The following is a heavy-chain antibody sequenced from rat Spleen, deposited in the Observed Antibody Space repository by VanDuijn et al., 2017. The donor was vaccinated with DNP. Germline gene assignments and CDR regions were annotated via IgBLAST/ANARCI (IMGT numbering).Heavy chain of an antibody. Sequence: EVQLQESGPGLVKPSQSLSLTCSVTGYSITSNFRWSWIRKFPGNTLEWMGYINSAGSTDYNPSLKSRISITRDTSKNQFFLQVNSVITEYTATYYCAVQLGVFDYWGQGVMVTVSS. CDR3: AVQLGVFDY. J-gene: IGHJ2*01. CDR1: GYSITSNFR. V-gene: IGHV3-3*01. D-gene: IGHD5-1*01. CDR2: INSAGST.